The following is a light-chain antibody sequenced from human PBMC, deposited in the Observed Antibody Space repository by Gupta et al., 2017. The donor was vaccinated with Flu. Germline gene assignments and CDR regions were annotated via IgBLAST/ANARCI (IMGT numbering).Light chain of an antibody. CDR3: CSYAGSSTLI. CDR1: NSDIGGYNY. V-gene: IGLV2-11*01. J-gene: IGLJ2*01. Sequence: QSALTQPRSVSGSPGQSVTISFTGSNSDIGGYNYVSWYQHYPGKAHKLLIYDVTARPSGVPDRFSGSKSDNTASLTISGVQAEDEADYYCCSYAGSSTLIFGGGTKLTVL. CDR2: DVT.